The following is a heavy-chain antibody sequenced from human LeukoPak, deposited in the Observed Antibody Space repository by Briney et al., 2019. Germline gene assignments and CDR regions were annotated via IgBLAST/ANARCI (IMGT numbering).Heavy chain of an antibody. V-gene: IGHV3-33*06. Sequence: GRSLRLSCAASGFTFSSYGMHWVRQAPGKGLEWVAVIWYDGSNKYYADSVKGRFTISRDNSKNTLYLQMNSLRAEDTAVYYCAKDRGYSGYGLIPPFDYWGQGTLVTVSS. CDR2: IWYDGSNK. D-gene: IGHD5-12*01. CDR1: GFTFSSYG. CDR3: AKDRGYSGYGLIPPFDY. J-gene: IGHJ4*02.